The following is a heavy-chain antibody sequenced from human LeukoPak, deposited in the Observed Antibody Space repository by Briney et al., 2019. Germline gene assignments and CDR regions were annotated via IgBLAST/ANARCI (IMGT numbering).Heavy chain of an antibody. CDR3: AKDGYYYGILTGDSDSHYYGMDV. Sequence: GGSLRLSCAASGFTSSSFGMHWVRQAPGKGLEWVAIISYDGSNEYYADSVKGRFTISRDNSQNTLFLQMNSLRAEDTAVYYCAKDGYYYGILTGDSDSHYYGMDVWGQGTTVTVSS. V-gene: IGHV3-30*18. CDR2: ISYDGSNE. J-gene: IGHJ6*02. CDR1: GFTSSSFG. D-gene: IGHD3-9*01.